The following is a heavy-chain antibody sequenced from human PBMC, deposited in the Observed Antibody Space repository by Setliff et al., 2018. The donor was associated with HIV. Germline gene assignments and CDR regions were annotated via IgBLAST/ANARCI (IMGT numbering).Heavy chain of an antibody. Sequence: ASVKVSCKAAGYTFASYGISWVRQAPGQGLEWMGWISAYNGNTNYAQKLQGRVTMTTDTSTSTAYMELRSLRSDDTAFYYCARDYFGSLDYWGQGTLVTVSS. D-gene: IGHD3-10*01. J-gene: IGHJ4*02. CDR3: ARDYFGSLDY. V-gene: IGHV1-18*01. CDR1: GYTFASYG. CDR2: ISAYNGNT.